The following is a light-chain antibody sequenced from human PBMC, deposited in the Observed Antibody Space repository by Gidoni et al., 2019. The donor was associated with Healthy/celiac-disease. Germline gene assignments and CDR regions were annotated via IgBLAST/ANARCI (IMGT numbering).Light chain of an antibody. CDR3: QQYNSYS. V-gene: IGKV1-5*01. Sequence: GDRVTITCRASQSISSVLAWYQQKPGKAPKLLIYDASSLESGVPSRFSGSGSGTEFTLTISSLQPDDFATYYCQQYNSYSFGPGTKVDIK. J-gene: IGKJ3*01. CDR1: QSISSV. CDR2: DAS.